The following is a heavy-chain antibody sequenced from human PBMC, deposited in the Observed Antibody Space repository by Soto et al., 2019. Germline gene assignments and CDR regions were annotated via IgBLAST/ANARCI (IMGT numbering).Heavy chain of an antibody. J-gene: IGHJ3*02. CDR1: GYTLTELS. CDR2: FDPEDGET. Sequence: ASVKVSCKVSGYTLTELSMHWVRQAPGKGLEWMGGFDPEDGETIYAQKFQGRVTMTEDTSTDTAYMELSSLRSEDTAVYYCAPPYSSSPLLCALVIGGKGTMVTVSS. V-gene: IGHV1-24*01. D-gene: IGHD6-6*01. CDR3: APPYSSSPLLCALVI.